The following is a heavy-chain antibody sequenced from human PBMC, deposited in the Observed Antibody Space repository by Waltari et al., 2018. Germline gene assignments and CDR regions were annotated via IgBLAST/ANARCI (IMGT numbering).Heavy chain of an antibody. J-gene: IGHJ4*02. D-gene: IGHD6-19*01. CDR3: AKELTYSSGWGFDY. Sequence: QVQLVESGGGVVQPGGSLRLSCAASGFTFSSFGIHWVRQAPGKGLEWVSFIQYDGVIKHYSDSVRGRFTISRDNSKNTGYLQMSNLRAEDTAVYYCAKELTYSSGWGFDYWGQGTLVSVSS. CDR2: IQYDGVIK. V-gene: IGHV3-30*02. CDR1: GFTFSSFG.